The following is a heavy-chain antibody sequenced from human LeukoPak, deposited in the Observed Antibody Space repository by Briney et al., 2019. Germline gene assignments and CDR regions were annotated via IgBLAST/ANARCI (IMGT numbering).Heavy chain of an antibody. Sequence: PGGSLRLSCAASGFTFSSYSMNWVRQAPGKGLEWVSAISGSGGSTYYADSVKGRFTISRDNSKNTLYLQMNSLRAEDTAVYYCAKGEADTAMVTQDYWGQGTLVTVSS. CDR2: ISGSGGST. V-gene: IGHV3-23*01. D-gene: IGHD5-18*01. CDR3: AKGEADTAMVTQDY. J-gene: IGHJ4*02. CDR1: GFTFSSYS.